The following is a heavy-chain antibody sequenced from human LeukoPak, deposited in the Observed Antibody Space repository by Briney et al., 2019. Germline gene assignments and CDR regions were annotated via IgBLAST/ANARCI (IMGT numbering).Heavy chain of an antibody. CDR3: ARDRGRSGYCSGGSCNWELDS. Sequence: PGGSLRLSCAASGFTFNSYSMNWGRQAPGKGLEWVSSISISGTFIYYADSVKGRFIISKDSAKNSLYLQMNSLRAEDTAVYYCARDRGRSGYCSGGSCNWELDSWGQGTPVTVSP. V-gene: IGHV3-21*01. D-gene: IGHD2-15*01. J-gene: IGHJ5*01. CDR2: ISISGTFI. CDR1: GFTFNSYS.